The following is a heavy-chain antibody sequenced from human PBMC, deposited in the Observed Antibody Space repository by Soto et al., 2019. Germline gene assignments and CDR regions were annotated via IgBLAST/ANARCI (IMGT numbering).Heavy chain of an antibody. Sequence: GGSLRLSCAASGFTFSSYAMSWVRQAPGKGLEWVSAISGSGGSTYYADSVKGRFTISRDNSKNTLYLQMNSLRAEDPAVYYCGSCRGYYYGMDVWGQGTTVTVSS. CDR3: GSCRGYYYGMDV. CDR2: ISGSGGST. CDR1: GFTFSSYA. J-gene: IGHJ6*02. V-gene: IGHV3-23*01. D-gene: IGHD2-15*01.